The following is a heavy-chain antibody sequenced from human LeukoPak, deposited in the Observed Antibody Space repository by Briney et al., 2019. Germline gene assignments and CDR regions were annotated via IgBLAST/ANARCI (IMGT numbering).Heavy chain of an antibody. Sequence: SETLSLTCAVYGGSFSGYYWSWIRQPPGKGLEWIGEINHSGSTNYNPSLKSRVTISVDTSKNQFSLKLSSVTAADTAVYYCARHDMSGYDFDYRGQGTLVTVSS. CDR2: INHSGST. V-gene: IGHV4-34*01. CDR3: ARHDMSGYDFDY. D-gene: IGHD5-12*01. CDR1: GGSFSGYY. J-gene: IGHJ4*02.